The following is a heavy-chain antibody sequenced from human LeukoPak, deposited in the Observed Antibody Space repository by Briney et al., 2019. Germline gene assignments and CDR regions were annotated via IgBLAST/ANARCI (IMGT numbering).Heavy chain of an antibody. CDR3: ARDRYGSGSYYKSWFDP. J-gene: IGHJ5*02. CDR1: GGSISSYY. CDR2: IYTSGST. Sequence: SETLSLTCTVSGGSISSYYWSWIRQPAGKGLEWIGRIYTSGSTNYDPSLKSRVTMSVDTSKNQFSLKLSSVTAADTAVYYCARDRYGSGSYYKSWFDPWGQGTLVTVSS. V-gene: IGHV4-4*07. D-gene: IGHD3-10*01.